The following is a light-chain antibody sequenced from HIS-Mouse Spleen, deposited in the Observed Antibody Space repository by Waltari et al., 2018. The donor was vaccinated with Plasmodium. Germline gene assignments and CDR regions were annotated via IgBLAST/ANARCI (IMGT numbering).Light chain of an antibody. CDR2: RNS. CDR3: AAWDDSLSGRV. Sequence: QSVLTQPPSASGTPGQRVTISCSGSSSNIGSNYVYWYQQLPGTAPKLLTYRNSRRPSGVPDLFSGSKSGTAGSLAISGLRSEDEADYDCAAWDDSLSGRVFGGGTKLTVL. CDR1: SSNIGSNY. V-gene: IGLV1-47*01. J-gene: IGLJ3*02.